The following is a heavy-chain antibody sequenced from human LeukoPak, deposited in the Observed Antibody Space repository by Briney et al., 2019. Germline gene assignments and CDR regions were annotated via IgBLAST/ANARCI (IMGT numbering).Heavy chain of an antibody. CDR1: GFTFSSYA. CDR2: ITGSGGYT. D-gene: IGHD3-22*01. CDR3: AKQSLYDSSGHFHY. J-gene: IGHJ4*02. V-gene: IGHV3-23*01. Sequence: GGSLRLSCAASGFTFSSYAMTWVRQAPGKGLEWVSTITGSGGYTYYADSVKGRFTISRDNSKNTLFLRMNSLRTEDTAVYFCAKQSLYDSSGHFHYWGQGTLVTVSS.